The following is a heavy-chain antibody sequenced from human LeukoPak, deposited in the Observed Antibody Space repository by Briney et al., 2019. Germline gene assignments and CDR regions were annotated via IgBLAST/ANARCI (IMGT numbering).Heavy chain of an antibody. CDR3: AKDSGYCSGGSCYSGYYYYGMDV. J-gene: IGHJ6*02. CDR2: ISYDGSNK. CDR1: GFTFSSYA. V-gene: IGHV3-30*04. Sequence: GGSLRLSCAASGFTFSSYAMHWVRQAPGKGLEWVAVISYDGSNKYYADSVKGRFTISRDNSKNTLYLQMNSLRAEDTAVYYCAKDSGYCSGGSCYSGYYYYGMDVWGQGTTVTVSS. D-gene: IGHD2-15*01.